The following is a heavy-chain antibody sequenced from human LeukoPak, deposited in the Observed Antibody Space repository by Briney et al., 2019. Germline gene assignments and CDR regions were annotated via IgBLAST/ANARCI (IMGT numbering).Heavy chain of an antibody. J-gene: IGHJ4*02. V-gene: IGHV4-34*01. CDR2: INHSGST. Sequence: SDTLSLTCAVYGGSFSGYYWSWIRQPPGKGLEWIGEINHSGSTNYNPSLKSRVTISVDTSKNQFSLKLSSVTAADTAVYYCARGLAEMATIYYFDYWGQGTLVTSST. CDR3: ARGLAEMATIYYFDY. CDR1: GGSFSGYY. D-gene: IGHD5-24*01.